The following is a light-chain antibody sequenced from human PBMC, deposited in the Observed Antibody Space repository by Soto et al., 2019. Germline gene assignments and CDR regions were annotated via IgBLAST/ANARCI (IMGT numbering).Light chain of an antibody. CDR1: QSVSSSY. CDR2: DAS. J-gene: IGKJ3*01. CDR3: QQRSKWPFT. V-gene: IGKV3-11*01. Sequence: EILMTQSPATLSVSPWERATLSWSPRQSVSSSYLAWYQQKPGQAPRLLIFDASNRATGIPARFSGSGSGTDFTLTISSLETEDFAVYYCQQRSKWPFTFGPGTKVDI.